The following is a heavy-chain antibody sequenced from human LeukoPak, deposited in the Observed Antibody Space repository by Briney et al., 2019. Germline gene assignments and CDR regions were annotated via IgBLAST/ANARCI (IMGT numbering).Heavy chain of an antibody. V-gene: IGHV1-2*02. Sequence: ASVKVSCKASGYTFTGYYMHWVRQAPGQGVECMGWLNPNSGGTNYVQKFQGRVTMTRDTSISTAYMELSRLRSDDTAVYYCARDEEYYFDYWGQGTLVTVSS. J-gene: IGHJ4*02. CDR2: LNPNSGGT. CDR1: GYTFTGYY. CDR3: ARDEEYYFDY.